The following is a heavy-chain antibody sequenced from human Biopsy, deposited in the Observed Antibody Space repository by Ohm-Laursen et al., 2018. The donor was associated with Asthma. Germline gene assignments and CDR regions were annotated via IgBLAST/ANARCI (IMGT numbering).Heavy chain of an antibody. J-gene: IGHJ3*02. D-gene: IGHD3-9*01. Sequence: ASVKASCKAYGYTFINYAIHWVRQAPGQRLEWMGWINAGNGNTKYSQKFQGRVTISRDTSASTAYMDLSSLRSEDTAVYYCARTYYDFLTGQVNDAFDMWGQGTMVTVSS. V-gene: IGHV1-3*01. CDR1: GYTFINYA. CDR3: ARTYYDFLTGQVNDAFDM. CDR2: INAGNGNT.